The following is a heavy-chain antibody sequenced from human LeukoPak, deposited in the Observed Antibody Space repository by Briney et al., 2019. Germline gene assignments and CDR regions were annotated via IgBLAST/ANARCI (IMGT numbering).Heavy chain of an antibody. V-gene: IGHV4-59*01. CDR1: GGPISSYY. CDR2: IYYSGSA. J-gene: IGHJ5*02. D-gene: IGHD2-2*01. Sequence: PSETLSLTCTVSGGPISSYYWSWIRQPPGKGLEWIGYIYYSGSANYNPSLKSRVTISVDTSKNQFSLKLSSVTAADTAVYYCARAWSVVVPAAKLFDPWGQGTLVTVSS. CDR3: ARAWSVVVPAAKLFDP.